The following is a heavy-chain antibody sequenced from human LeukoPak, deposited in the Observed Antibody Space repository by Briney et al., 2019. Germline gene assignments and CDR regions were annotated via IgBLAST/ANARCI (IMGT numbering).Heavy chain of an antibody. J-gene: IGHJ4*02. CDR3: ARDYGGSYFDC. D-gene: IGHD1-26*01. CDR2: INPNSGGT. Sequence: GASVTVSCKASGYTFTGYYMHWVRQAPGQGLEWMGWINPNSGGTNYAQKFQGRVTMTRDTSISTAYMELSRLRSDDTAAYYCARDYGGSYFDCWGQGTLVTVSS. CDR1: GYTFTGYY. V-gene: IGHV1-2*02.